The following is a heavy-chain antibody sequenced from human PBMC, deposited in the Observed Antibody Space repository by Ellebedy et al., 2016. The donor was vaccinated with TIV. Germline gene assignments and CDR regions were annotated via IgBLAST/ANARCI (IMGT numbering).Heavy chain of an antibody. CDR2: IIPIFGTA. J-gene: IGHJ4*02. D-gene: IGHD1-20*01. V-gene: IGHV1-69*06. Sequence: SVKVSXXASGGTFSSYAISWVRQAPGRGLEWMGGIIPIFGTANYAQKFQGRVTITADKSTSTAYMELSSLRSEDTAVYYCARAHNWNPPDYWGQGTLVTVSS. CDR3: ARAHNWNPPDY. CDR1: GGTFSSYA.